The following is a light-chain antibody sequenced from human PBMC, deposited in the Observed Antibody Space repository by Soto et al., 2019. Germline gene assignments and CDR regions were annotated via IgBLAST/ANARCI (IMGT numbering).Light chain of an antibody. V-gene: IGKV3-20*01. CDR1: QCVSSSY. CDR3: QQYGSSPLYT. CDR2: GAS. Sequence: IVLTQSPGTLSLSPGERATLSCRASQCVSSSYLAWYQQKPGQAPRLLIYGASSRATGIPDRFSGSGSGTDFTLTISRLEPEDFAVYYCQQYGSSPLYTFGQGTKVDIK. J-gene: IGKJ2*01.